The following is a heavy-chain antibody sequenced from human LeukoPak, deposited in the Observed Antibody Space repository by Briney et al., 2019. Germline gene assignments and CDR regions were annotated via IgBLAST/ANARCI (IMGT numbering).Heavy chain of an antibody. Sequence: GGSLRLSCAASGFTFSSYGMHWVRQAPGKGLEWVAFIRYDGSNKYYADSVKGRFAISRDNSKNTLYLQMNSLRAEDTAVYYCAKDDSSSWYAALDYWGQGTLVTVSS. CDR2: IRYDGSNK. V-gene: IGHV3-30*02. D-gene: IGHD6-13*01. CDR1: GFTFSSYG. J-gene: IGHJ4*02. CDR3: AKDDSSSWYAALDY.